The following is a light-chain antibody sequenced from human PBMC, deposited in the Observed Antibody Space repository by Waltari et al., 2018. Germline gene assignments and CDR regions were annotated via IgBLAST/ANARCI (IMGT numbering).Light chain of an antibody. CDR3: CSYATRNTPVA. V-gene: IGLV2-23*02. CDR1: SSDVGNYDF. Sequence: QSALTQPASVSGSPGQSITISCTGSSSDVGNYDFVSWYQQYPGKAPQVIIYAVNQRPSGVSDRFSGSKSGKTASLTISGLQPEDEADYHCCSYATRNTPVAFGGGTKVTLL. J-gene: IGLJ2*01. CDR2: AVN.